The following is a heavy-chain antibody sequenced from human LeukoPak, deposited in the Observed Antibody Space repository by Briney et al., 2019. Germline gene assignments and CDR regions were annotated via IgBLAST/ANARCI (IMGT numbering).Heavy chain of an antibody. J-gene: IGHJ3*02. V-gene: IGHV4-39*01. D-gene: IGHD1-26*01. CDR3: ATPYSGGYQGLDI. CDR2: IYYSGST. CDR1: GGSISSNEYN. Sequence: SETLSLTCTVSGGSISSNEYNWGWIRQPPGKGLEWIGSIYYSGSTYYNPTLKSRVTIFVDTSKNQFSLKLSSVTAADTAVYYCATPYSGGYQGLDIWGQGTMVTVSS.